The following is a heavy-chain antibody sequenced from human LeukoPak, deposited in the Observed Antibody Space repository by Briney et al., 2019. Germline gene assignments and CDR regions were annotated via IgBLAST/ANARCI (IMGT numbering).Heavy chain of an antibody. Sequence: GGSLRLSCAASGFSFSSYGMSWVRQAPGKGLEWVSAIGGSGDKAYYADSVKGRFTLSRDNSKNTLYLQMNSLRAEDTAIYYCTKAPAGPEYSSSWKFGYNWFDPWGQGTLVTVSS. CDR2: IGGSGDKA. D-gene: IGHD6-13*01. CDR1: GFSFSSYG. J-gene: IGHJ5*02. V-gene: IGHV3-23*01. CDR3: TKAPAGPEYSSSWKFGYNWFDP.